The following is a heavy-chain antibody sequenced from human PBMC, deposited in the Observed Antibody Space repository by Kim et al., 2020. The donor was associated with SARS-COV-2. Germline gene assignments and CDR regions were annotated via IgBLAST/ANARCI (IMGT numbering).Heavy chain of an antibody. CDR1: GDSVSSNSAA. V-gene: IGHV6-1*01. Sequence: SQTLSLTCAISGDSVSSNSAACNWIRQSPSRGLEWLGRTYYRSKWYNGYALSVKSRITINPDTSKNQFSLQLNSVTPEDTAVYFCARSEGYFNLWGRGTLVTVSS. CDR3: ARSEGYFNL. CDR2: TYYRSKWYN. J-gene: IGHJ2*01.